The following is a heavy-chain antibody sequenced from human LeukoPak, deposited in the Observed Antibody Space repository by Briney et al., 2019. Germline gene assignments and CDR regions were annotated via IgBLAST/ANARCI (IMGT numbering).Heavy chain of an antibody. J-gene: IGHJ4*02. CDR2: IRSKANSYAT. CDR1: GFIFSDSA. V-gene: IGHV3-73*01. Sequence: GGSLRLSCAASGFIFSDSAIHWVRQASGKGLEWVGRIRSKANSYATAYAASVKGRFTISRDSSKNTLVLQMNTLRVEDTALYYCAKLHGDFLPAHYWGQGTLVTVSS. D-gene: IGHD4-17*01. CDR3: AKLHGDFLPAHY.